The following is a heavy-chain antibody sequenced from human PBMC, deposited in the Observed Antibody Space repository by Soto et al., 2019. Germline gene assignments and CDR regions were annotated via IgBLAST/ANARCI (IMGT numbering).Heavy chain of an antibody. CDR2: IYHSGIT. J-gene: IGHJ5*02. CDR3: ARGYCSITSCSNWLDP. V-gene: IGHV4-30-2*01. CDR1: GGSISSGYS. D-gene: IGHD2-2*01. Sequence: QLQLQESGSGLVKPSQTLSLTCAVSGGSISSGYSWSWIRQPPGKGLEWIGYIYHSGITYYNPSLKSRVTISVARSKNQFSLKLSSVTAADTAVYYCARGYCSITSCSNWLDPWGQGTLVTVSS.